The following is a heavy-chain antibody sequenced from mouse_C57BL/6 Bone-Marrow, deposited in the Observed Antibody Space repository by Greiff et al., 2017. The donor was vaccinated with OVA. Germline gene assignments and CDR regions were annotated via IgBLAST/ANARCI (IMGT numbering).Heavy chain of an antibody. CDR2: IHPSASDT. J-gene: IGHJ2*01. D-gene: IGHD4-1*01. CDR3: AIGDWDDYFDY. V-gene: IGHV1-74*01. CDR1: GYTFTSYW. Sequence: QVQLQQPGAELVKPGASVKVSCKASGYTFTSYWMHWVKQRPGQGLEWIGRIHPSASDTNYNQKFKGKATLTVDKSSSTAYMQLSSLTSEDSAVDYCAIGDWDDYFDYWGQGTTLTVSS.